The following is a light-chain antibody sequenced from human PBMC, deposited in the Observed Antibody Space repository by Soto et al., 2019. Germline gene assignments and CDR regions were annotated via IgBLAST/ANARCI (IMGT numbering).Light chain of an antibody. CDR2: RAF. CDR3: QQYNNWPLT. J-gene: IGKJ4*01. Sequence: PGERATLSCRASLSVSSDLAWYRQKPGQAHRLLIYRAFTRATGIPARFSGSGFGTDFTLTISSLQSEDFAVYYCQQYNNWPLTFGGGTKVEIK. V-gene: IGKV3-15*01. CDR1: LSVSSD.